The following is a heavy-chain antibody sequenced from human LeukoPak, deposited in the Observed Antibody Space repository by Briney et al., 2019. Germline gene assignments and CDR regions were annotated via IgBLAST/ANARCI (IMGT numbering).Heavy chain of an antibody. CDR3: ARGGAYCSGGSCYFSAFDI. D-gene: IGHD2-15*01. CDR2: IYYSGST. J-gene: IGHJ3*02. CDR1: GGSISSYY. V-gene: IGHV4-59*01. Sequence: PSETLSLTCTVSGGSISSYYWSWIRQPPGKGLEWIGYIYYSGSTNYNPSLKSRVTISVDTSKNQFSLKLSSVTAADTAVYYCARGGAYCSGGSCYFSAFDIWGQGTMVTVSS.